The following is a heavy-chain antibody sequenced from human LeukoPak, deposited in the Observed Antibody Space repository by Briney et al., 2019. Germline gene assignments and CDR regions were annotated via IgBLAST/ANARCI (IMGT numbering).Heavy chain of an antibody. CDR3: ARGQLVYCSGGSCYSKWFDP. J-gene: IGHJ5*02. CDR1: GGSFSGYY. Sequence: SETLSLTCAVYGGSFSGYYWSWIRQPPGKGLEWIGEINHSGSTNYNPSLKSRVTISVDMSKNQFSLKLSSVAAADTAVYYCARGQLVYCSGGSCYSKWFDPWGQGTLVTVSS. V-gene: IGHV4-34*01. CDR2: INHSGST. D-gene: IGHD2-15*01.